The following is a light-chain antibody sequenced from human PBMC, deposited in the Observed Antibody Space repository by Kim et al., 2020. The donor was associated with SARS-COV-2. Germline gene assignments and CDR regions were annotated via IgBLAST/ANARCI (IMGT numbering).Light chain of an antibody. J-gene: IGKJ1*01. CDR1: QGISSN. CDR2: AAS. V-gene: IGKV1-8*01. CDR3: QQYYSYPRT. Sequence: ASSGDRVTITCRASQGISSNLVWYQQKPGKAPKLLIYAASTLQRGVPSRFSGSGSGTDFTLTISCLQSEDFATYYCQQYYSYPRTFGQGTKVDIK.